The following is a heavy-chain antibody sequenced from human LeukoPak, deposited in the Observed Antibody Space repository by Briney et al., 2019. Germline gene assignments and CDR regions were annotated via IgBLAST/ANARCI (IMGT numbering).Heavy chain of an antibody. D-gene: IGHD6-13*01. CDR1: GFTFSSYG. CDR3: AKETEDSSSWPYYFDY. V-gene: IGHV3-30*02. CDR2: IRYDGSNK. J-gene: IGHJ4*02. Sequence: GGSLRLSCAASGFTFSSYGMHWVRQAPGKGLEWVAFIRYDGSNKYYADSVKGRFTISRDNSKNTLYLQMNSLRAEDTAVYYCAKETEDSSSWPYYFDYWGQGTLVTVSS.